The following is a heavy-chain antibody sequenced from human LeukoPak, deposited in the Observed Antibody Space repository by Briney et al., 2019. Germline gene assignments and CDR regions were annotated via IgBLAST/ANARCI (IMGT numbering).Heavy chain of an antibody. V-gene: IGHV3-23*01. CDR1: GFTFSSYW. CDR3: AKVDSFWYFDL. D-gene: IGHD3-9*01. J-gene: IGHJ2*01. Sequence: GGSLRLSCAASGFTFSSYWMSWVRQAPGKGLEWVSAIGGSGGSTYYADSVKGRFTVSRDNSKNTFFVQMNSLRADDTAVYYCAKVDSFWYFDLWGRGTLVTVSS. CDR2: IGGSGGST.